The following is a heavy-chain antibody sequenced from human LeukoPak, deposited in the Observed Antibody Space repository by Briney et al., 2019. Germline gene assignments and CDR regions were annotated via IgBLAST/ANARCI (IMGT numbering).Heavy chain of an antibody. Sequence: PGGSLRLSCAASGFTFSTYWMSWVRQGPGKGLEWVANIKQDGSEKYYVDSVKGRFTISRDNANSSLFLQMNSLRGEDTAVYYCARTYYDYYDSSGYYYLWDYWGQGTLVTVSS. CDR2: IKQDGSEK. CDR3: ARTYYDYYDSSGYYYLWDY. J-gene: IGHJ4*02. CDR1: GFTFSTYW. D-gene: IGHD3-22*01. V-gene: IGHV3-7*01.